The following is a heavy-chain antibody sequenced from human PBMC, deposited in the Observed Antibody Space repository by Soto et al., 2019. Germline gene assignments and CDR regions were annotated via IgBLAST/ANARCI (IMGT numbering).Heavy chain of an antibody. V-gene: IGHV4-59*01. J-gene: IGHJ4*02. CDR1: GGSISTYD. CDR3: ARDVGEYAIDY. CDR2: IYYSGSN. Sequence: XTLSLTGTVSGGSISTYDWSWIRQPPGKGLEWIGYIYYSGSNNYNPSLKSRVTISVDKSKNQFSLKMSSVTAADTAVYYCARDVGEYAIDYWGQGTLVTVSS. D-gene: IGHD4-17*01.